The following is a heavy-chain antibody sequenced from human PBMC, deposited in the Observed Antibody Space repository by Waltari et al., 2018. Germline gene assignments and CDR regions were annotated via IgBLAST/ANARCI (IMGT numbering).Heavy chain of an antibody. CDR2: ISHDGTT. J-gene: IGHJ4*02. CDR3: TRQVLGYCTSAACRRLES. D-gene: IGHD2-2*03. V-gene: IGHV4-38-2*01. CDR1: GYFINTGFY. Sequence: QVQLQESGPGLVKPSETLSLTCDVSGYFINTGFYWGWLRQPPGKGLEWVGTISHDGTTFYSPSLNSRVTMSMDMSKNEISLKLKSVTAADTAVYYCTRQVLGYCTSAACRRLESWGQGTLVTVSS.